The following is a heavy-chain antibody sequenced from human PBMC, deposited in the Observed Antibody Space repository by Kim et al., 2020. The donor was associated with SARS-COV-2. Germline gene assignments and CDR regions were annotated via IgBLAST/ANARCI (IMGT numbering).Heavy chain of an antibody. J-gene: IGHJ6*02. CDR3: ARGHSYYGSGTKLNYYYYGMDV. CDR2: IIPIFGTA. Sequence: SVKVSCKASGGTFSSYAISWVRQAPGQGLEWMGGIIPIFGTANYAQKFQGRVTITADESTSTAYMELSSLRSEDTAVYYCARGHSYYGSGTKLNYYYYGMDVWGQGTTVTVSS. D-gene: IGHD3-10*01. V-gene: IGHV1-69*13. CDR1: GGTFSSYA.